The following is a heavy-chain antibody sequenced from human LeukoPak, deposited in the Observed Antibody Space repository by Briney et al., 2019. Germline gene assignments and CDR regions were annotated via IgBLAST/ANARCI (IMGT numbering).Heavy chain of an antibody. CDR2: IYYSGST. D-gene: IGHD3-9*01. V-gene: IGHV4-39*01. CDR1: GGSISSSSYY. CDR3: ARQGTTSSYYDILTGYYNSRWFDP. Sequence: SETLPLTCTVSGGSISSSSYYWGWIRQPPGKGLEWIGSIYYSGSTYYNPSLKSRVTISVDTSKNQFSLKLSSVTAADTAVYYCARQGTTSSYYDILTGYYNSRWFDPWGQGTLVTVSS. J-gene: IGHJ5*02.